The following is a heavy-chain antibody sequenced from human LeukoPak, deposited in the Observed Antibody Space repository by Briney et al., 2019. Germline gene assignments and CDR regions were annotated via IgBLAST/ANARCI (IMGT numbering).Heavy chain of an antibody. CDR3: ARGPYYYGSGRPAPPAGWFDP. D-gene: IGHD3-10*01. CDR1: GFTFNSYA. CDR2: IDGSGVST. V-gene: IGHV3-23*01. Sequence: AGGSLRLSCAASGFTFNSYAMSWVRQSPGKGLEWVSAIDGSGVSTYYADSVKGRFTISRDNSKDTLYLQMNSLRAEDTAVYYCARGPYYYGSGRPAPPAGWFDPWGQGTLVTVSS. J-gene: IGHJ5*02.